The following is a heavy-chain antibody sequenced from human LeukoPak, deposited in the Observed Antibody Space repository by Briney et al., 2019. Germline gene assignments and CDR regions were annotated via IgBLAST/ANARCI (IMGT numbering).Heavy chain of an antibody. Sequence: GGSLRLSCAASGFTFSSYAMHWVRQAPGKGLEWVAVISYDGSNKYYADSAKGRFTISRDNSKNTLYLQMNSLRAEDTAVYFCAKYLSSTSARFDYWGQGTLVTVSS. CDR1: GFTFSSYA. CDR2: ISYDGSNK. D-gene: IGHD6-13*01. CDR3: AKYLSSTSARFDY. V-gene: IGHV3-30-3*02. J-gene: IGHJ4*02.